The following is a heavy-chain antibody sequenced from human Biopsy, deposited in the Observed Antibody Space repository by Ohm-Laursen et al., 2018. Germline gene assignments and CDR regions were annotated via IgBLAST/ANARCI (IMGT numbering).Heavy chain of an antibody. CDR3: ARDSGILNYGNFKYYHYYGMDV. V-gene: IGHV4-59*02. CDR1: GDSVTKYY. J-gene: IGHJ6*02. D-gene: IGHD4-11*01. Sequence: TLTLTCSVSGDSVTKYYWSWIRQPPGKGLEWLGHIYYSVMTNYNPSLQSRVSISVDTSRNQVSLTLRSVTAADTAVYYCARDSGILNYGNFKYYHYYGMDVWGQGTKVTVSS. CDR2: IYYSVMT.